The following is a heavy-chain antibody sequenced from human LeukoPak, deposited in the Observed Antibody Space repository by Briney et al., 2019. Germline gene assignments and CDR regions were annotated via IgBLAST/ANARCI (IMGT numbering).Heavy chain of an antibody. D-gene: IGHD3-16*01. CDR1: GFTFSSAW. CDR2: IKSKTGGGTT. Sequence: SGGSLRLSCAASGFTFSSAWMSWVRQAPGKGLEWVGRIKSKTGGGTTDYAAPVEGRFTISRDDSKNTLYLQMNSLKTEDTAVYYCTTDLPGGHNWFDPWGQGTLVTVSS. J-gene: IGHJ5*02. CDR3: TTDLPGGHNWFDP. V-gene: IGHV3-15*01.